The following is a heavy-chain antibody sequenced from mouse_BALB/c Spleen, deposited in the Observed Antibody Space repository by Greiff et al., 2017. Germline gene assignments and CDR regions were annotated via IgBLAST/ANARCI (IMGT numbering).Heavy chain of an antibody. Sequence: EVKLMESGGGLVQPGGSRKLSCAASGFTFSSFGMHWVRQAPEKGLEWVAYISSGSSTIYYADTVKGRFTISRDNPKNTLFLQMTSLRSEDTAMYYCSTGTFYWGQGTTLTVSS. CDR3: STGTFY. CDR2: ISSGSSTI. D-gene: IGHD4-1*01. CDR1: GFTFSSFG. J-gene: IGHJ2*01. V-gene: IGHV5-17*02.